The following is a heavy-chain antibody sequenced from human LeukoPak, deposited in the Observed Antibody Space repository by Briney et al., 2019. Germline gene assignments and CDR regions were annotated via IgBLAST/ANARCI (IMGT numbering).Heavy chain of an antibody. V-gene: IGHV4-34*01. CDR1: GGSFSGYY. CDR3: ARAMVRGVISNFDY. J-gene: IGHJ4*02. Sequence: SETLSLTCAVYGGSFSGYYWSWIRQPPGKGLEWIGEINHSGSTNYNPSLKSRVTISVDTSKNQFSLKLSSMTAADTAVYYCARAMVRGVISNFDYWGQGTLVTVSS. D-gene: IGHD3-10*01. CDR2: INHSGST.